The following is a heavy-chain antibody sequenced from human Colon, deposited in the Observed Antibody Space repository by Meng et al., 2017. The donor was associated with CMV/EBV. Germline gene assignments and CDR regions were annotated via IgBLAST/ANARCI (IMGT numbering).Heavy chain of an antibody. D-gene: IGHD2-15*01. Sequence: SETLSLTCSVSSDSVRSSTYYWGWIRQAPGKGLEWIGNIYYNGRTNYNPSLKSRVTISMDTSKNHFSLRLSSVTAADTAVYYCASIPRGILIRLFDFWGQGTLVTVSS. CDR2: IYYNGRT. J-gene: IGHJ4*02. CDR3: ASIPRGILIRLFDF. V-gene: IGHV4-39*07. CDR1: SDSVRSSTYY.